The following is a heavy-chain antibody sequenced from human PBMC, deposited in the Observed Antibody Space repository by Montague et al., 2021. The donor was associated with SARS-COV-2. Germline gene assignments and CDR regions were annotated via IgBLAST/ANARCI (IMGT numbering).Heavy chain of an antibody. CDR2: IGST. D-gene: IGHD1-26*01. J-gene: IGHJ6*02. CDR1: GGSIDGNH. V-gene: IGHV4-59*01. Sequence: SETLSLTCTVSGGSIDGNHWTWVRQSPGKGLEWIGQIGSTNYNPSLESRISTSVDTSKSQFSLDLASVTAADSARYYCARHRLEGANTYYFGLDVWGQGTTVTVSS. CDR3: ARHRLEGANTYYFGLDV.